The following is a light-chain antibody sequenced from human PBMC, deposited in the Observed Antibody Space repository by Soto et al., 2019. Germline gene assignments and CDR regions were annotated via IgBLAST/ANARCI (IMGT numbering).Light chain of an antibody. CDR1: SGHSSYA. V-gene: IGLV4-69*01. CDR2: LNSDGSH. J-gene: IGLJ2*01. CDR3: QTWGTGIQV. Sequence: QLVLTQSPSASASLGASVKLTCTLSSGHSSYAIAWHQQQPEKGPRYLMKLNSDGSHSKGDGIPDRFSGSSSGAERYLTIPGLQSAGGADYYCQTWGTGIQVFGGGTKLTVL.